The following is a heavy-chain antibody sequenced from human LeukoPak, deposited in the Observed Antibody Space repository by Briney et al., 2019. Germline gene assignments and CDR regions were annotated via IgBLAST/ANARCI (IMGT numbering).Heavy chain of an antibody. CDR1: GFTVSNAS. Sequence: TPGRSLRLSRAPSGFTVSNASMTWVRQAPGKGLEWVGHIITKTDGGTTNYAAPVQGTFTISRDDSRTPLYREMNTLKTEDTAVYYCTTQADYWGQGTLVTVSS. V-gene: IGHV3-15*06. CDR3: TTQADY. CDR2: IITKTDGGTT. J-gene: IGHJ4*02.